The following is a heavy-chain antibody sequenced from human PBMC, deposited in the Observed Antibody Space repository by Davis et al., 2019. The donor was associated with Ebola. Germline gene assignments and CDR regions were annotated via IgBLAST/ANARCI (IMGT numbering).Heavy chain of an antibody. D-gene: IGHD1-14*01. V-gene: IGHV3-21*04. CDR1: GFPFSSYS. CDR2: ISSSGSYI. Sequence: GESLKISCAASGFPFSSYSMNWVRQAPGRGLEWVSSISSSGSYISYADSAKGRFTISRDNSKNTVHLQMSSLRAEDTAVYYCAKDSVYNRNGWLDPWGQGTLVTVSS. J-gene: IGHJ5*02. CDR3: AKDSVYNRNGWLDP.